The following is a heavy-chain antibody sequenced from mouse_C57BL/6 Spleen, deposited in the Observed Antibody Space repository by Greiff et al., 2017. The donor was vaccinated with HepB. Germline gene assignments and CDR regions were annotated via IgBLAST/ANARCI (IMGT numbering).Heavy chain of an antibody. V-gene: IGHV1-42*01. CDR2: INPSTGGT. CDR3: ARGTYYGNYDYFDY. Sequence: VHVKQSGPELVKPGASVKISCKASGYSFTGYYMNWVKQSPEKSLEWIGEINPSTGGTTYNQKFKAKATLTVDKSSSTAYMQLKSLTSEDSAVYYCARGTYYGNYDYFDYWGQGTTLTVSS. J-gene: IGHJ2*01. D-gene: IGHD2-10*01. CDR1: GYSFTGYY.